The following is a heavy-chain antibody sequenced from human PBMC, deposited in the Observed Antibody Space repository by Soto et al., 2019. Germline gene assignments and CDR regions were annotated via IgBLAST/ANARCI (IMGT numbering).Heavy chain of an antibody. D-gene: IGHD2-2*01. Sequence: PGGSLRLSCAASGFTFSSYAMSWVRQAPGKGLEWVSAISGSGGSTYYADSVKGRFTISRDNSKNTLYLQMNSLRAEDTAVYYCAKDLYRPRDIVVVPAAISRWFDPWGQGTLVTVSS. CDR2: ISGSGGST. CDR1: GFTFSSYA. V-gene: IGHV3-23*01. J-gene: IGHJ5*02. CDR3: AKDLYRPRDIVVVPAAISRWFDP.